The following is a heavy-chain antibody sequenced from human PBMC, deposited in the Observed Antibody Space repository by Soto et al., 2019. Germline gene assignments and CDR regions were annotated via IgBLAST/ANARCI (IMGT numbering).Heavy chain of an antibody. CDR2: INPNSGGT. D-gene: IGHD2-21*02. Sequence: GASVKVSCKASGYTFTGHYMHWVRQAPGQGLEWMGWINPNSGGTNYAQKFQGRVTMTRDTSISTAYMELSRLRSDDTAVYYCARPNCGGDCYSDEYFQHWGQGPLGTVSS. CDR3: ARPNCGGDCYSDEYFQH. V-gene: IGHV1-2*02. CDR1: GYTFTGHY. J-gene: IGHJ1*01.